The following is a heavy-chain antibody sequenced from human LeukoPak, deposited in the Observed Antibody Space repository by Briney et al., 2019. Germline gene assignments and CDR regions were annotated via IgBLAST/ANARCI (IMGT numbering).Heavy chain of an antibody. CDR1: GYTFTDYY. J-gene: IGHJ5*02. Sequence: ASVKVSCKASGYTFTDYYIHWVRQAPGQGLEWMGWINPDSGGPNYAQKFQGRVTMTRDTSISTAYMELSSLRSEDTAVYYCARESNGGFDPWGQGTLVTVSS. CDR3: ARESNGGFDP. CDR2: INPDSGGP. D-gene: IGHD4-11*01. V-gene: IGHV1-2*02.